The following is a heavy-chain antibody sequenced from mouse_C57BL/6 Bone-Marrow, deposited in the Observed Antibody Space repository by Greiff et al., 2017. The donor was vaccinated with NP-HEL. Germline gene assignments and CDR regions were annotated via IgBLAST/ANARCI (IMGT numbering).Heavy chain of an antibody. D-gene: IGHD2-2*01. CDR2: INYDGSST. CDR3: AREEVTTPYFDY. V-gene: IGHV5-16*01. Sequence: DVKLVESEGGLVQPGSSMKLSCTASGFTFSDYYMAWVRQVPEKGLEWVANINYDGSSTYYLDSLKSRFIISRDNAKNILYLQMSSLKSEDTATYYCAREEVTTPYFDYWGQGTTLTVSS. CDR1: GFTFSDYY. J-gene: IGHJ2*01.